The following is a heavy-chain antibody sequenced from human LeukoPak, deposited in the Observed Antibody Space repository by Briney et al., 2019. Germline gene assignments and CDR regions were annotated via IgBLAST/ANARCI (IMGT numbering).Heavy chain of an antibody. Sequence: SETLSLTCSVSGGSISSYYWSWIRQPPGKGPEWIGYIYYSGSTNYNPSLKSRVTISVDTSKSQFSLKLTSVTAADTAVYYCARGVFGGYWGQGTLVTVSP. CDR2: IYYSGST. J-gene: IGHJ4*02. CDR1: GGSISSYY. CDR3: ARGVFGGY. V-gene: IGHV4-59*01. D-gene: IGHD3-10*01.